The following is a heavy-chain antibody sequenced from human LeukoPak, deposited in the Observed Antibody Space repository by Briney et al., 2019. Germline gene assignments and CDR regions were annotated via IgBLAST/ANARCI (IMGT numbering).Heavy chain of an antibody. D-gene: IGHD1-26*01. CDR3: AKDRVGATPYYFDY. J-gene: IGHJ4*02. CDR1: GFTFSSYG. V-gene: IGHV3-23*01. CDR2: ISGSGGST. Sequence: GGSLRLSCAASGFTFSSYGMSWVRQAPGKGLEWVSAISGSGGSTYYADSVKGRFTISRDNSKNALYLQMNSLRAEDTAVYYCAKDRVGATPYYFDYWGQGTLVTVSS.